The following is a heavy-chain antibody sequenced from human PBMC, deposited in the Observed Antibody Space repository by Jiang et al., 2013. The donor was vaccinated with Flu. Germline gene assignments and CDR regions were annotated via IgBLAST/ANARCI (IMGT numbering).Heavy chain of an antibody. Sequence: GLVKPSETLSLTCTVSGGSISSYYWSWIRQPPGKGLEWIGYIYYSGSTNYNPSLKSRVTISVDTSKNQFSLKLSSVTAADTAVYYCASLRLQIDYWGQGTLVTVSS. CDR2: IYYSGST. CDR3: ASLRLQIDY. V-gene: IGHV4-59*01. D-gene: IGHD4-11*01. CDR1: GGSISSYY. J-gene: IGHJ4*02.